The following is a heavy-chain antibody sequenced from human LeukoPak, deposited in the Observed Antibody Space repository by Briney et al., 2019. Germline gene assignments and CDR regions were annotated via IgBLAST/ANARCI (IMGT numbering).Heavy chain of an antibody. D-gene: IGHD6-19*01. CDR3: ATGIAVHDY. CDR1: GGTFSSYA. V-gene: IGHV1-69*04. Sequence: GASVKLSCKASGGTFSSYAISWVRQAPGPGLGWMGRIIPILGIANYAQKFQGRVTITADKSTSTAYMELSSWRSEDTAMYYCATGIAVHDYWGQGTLVTVSS. J-gene: IGHJ4*02. CDR2: IIPILGIA.